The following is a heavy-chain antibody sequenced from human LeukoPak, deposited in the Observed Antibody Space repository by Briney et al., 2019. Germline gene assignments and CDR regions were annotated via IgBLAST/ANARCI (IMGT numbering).Heavy chain of an antibody. CDR1: GFTFSSYG. J-gene: IGHJ4*02. CDR3: AKDHLYYFDY. CDR2: IRYDGSNK. Sequence: PGGSLRLSCAASGFTFSSYGMHWVRQAPGKGLEWVAFIRYDGSNKYYADSVKGRLTISRDNSKNTLYLQMNSLRAEDTAVYYCAKDHLYYFDYWGQGTLVTASS. V-gene: IGHV3-30*02.